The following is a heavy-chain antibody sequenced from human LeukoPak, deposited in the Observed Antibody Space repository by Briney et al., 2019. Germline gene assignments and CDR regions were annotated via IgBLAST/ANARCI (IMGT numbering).Heavy chain of an antibody. CDR2: IYPGDSDT. D-gene: IGHD6-13*01. J-gene: IGHJ6*03. Sequence: GESLKISCKGSGYSFTSYWIGWVRQMPGKGLEWMGIIYPGDSDTRYSPSFQGQVTISADKSISTAYLQWSSLKASDTAMYYCARQPTIAAAGDYMDVWGKGTTVTVSS. CDR1: GYSFTSYW. CDR3: ARQPTIAAAGDYMDV. V-gene: IGHV5-51*01.